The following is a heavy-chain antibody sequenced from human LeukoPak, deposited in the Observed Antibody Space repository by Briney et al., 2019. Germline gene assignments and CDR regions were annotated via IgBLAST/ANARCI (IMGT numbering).Heavy chain of an antibody. Sequence: GASVKVSCKASGGTFSSYAISWVRQAPGQGLEWMGGIIPIFGTANYAQKFQGRVTITADESTSTAYMELSSLRSEDTAVYYCARGVEQQLVPSYLFDPWGQGTLVTVSS. D-gene: IGHD6-13*01. CDR3: ARGVEQQLVPSYLFDP. CDR2: IIPIFGTA. V-gene: IGHV1-69*01. J-gene: IGHJ5*02. CDR1: GGTFSSYA.